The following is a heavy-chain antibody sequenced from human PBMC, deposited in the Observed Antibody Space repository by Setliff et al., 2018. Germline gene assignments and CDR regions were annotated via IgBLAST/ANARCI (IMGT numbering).Heavy chain of an antibody. J-gene: IGHJ5*02. D-gene: IGHD2-2*01. CDR1: ADTFTGYY. V-gene: IGHV1-18*04. CDR2: ISAYNGNI. CDR3: VRAPPTVVIPPGRAFFDP. Sequence: GASVKVSCKASADTFTGYYVHWVRQAPGQGLEWMGWISAYNGNINYAQKFQGRVTMTTDTYTSTANMELRSLRSDDTAVYYCVRAPPTVVIPPGRAFFDPWGQGTLVTVSS.